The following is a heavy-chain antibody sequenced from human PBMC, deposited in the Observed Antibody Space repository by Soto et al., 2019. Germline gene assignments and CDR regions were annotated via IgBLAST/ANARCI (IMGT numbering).Heavy chain of an antibody. CDR3: VRDGLVSSARYYFDY. D-gene: IGHD6-13*01. Sequence: ASVKVSCKASGYTFTDCYIHWVRQAPGQGLEWMGWINPKSGGTNIAQRCKGRVNMTRDMSISTVYMEMNRLKSDDTAVYYCVRDGLVSSARYYFDYWGQGTLVTVSS. CDR1: GYTFTDCY. V-gene: IGHV1-2*02. J-gene: IGHJ4*02. CDR2: INPKSGGT.